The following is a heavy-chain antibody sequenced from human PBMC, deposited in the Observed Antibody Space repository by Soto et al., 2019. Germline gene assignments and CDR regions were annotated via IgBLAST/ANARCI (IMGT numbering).Heavy chain of an antibody. Sequence: SETLSLTCTVSGGSIRNGDYYWGWIRQPPGKGLEWIGYVYYSGTTYSHPSLNSRVSISVDTSENQFSLRLASVTAADTAVYYCVTVNLVGAAYYFDYWGPGTLVTVSS. CDR2: VYYSGTT. V-gene: IGHV4-30-4*01. J-gene: IGHJ4*02. D-gene: IGHD1-26*01. CDR3: VTVNLVGAAYYFDY. CDR1: GGSIRNGDYY.